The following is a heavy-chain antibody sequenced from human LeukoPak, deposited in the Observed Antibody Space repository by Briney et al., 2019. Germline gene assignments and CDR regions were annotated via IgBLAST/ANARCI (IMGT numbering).Heavy chain of an antibody. CDR1: GFTFSSYA. CDR3: ARGPPRGKYYYMDV. V-gene: IGHV3-13*01. CDR2: IGTASDT. J-gene: IGHJ6*03. D-gene: IGHD1-1*01. Sequence: PGGSLRLSCAASGFTFSSYAMHWVRHPTGQGLEWVSTIGTASDTYYPGSVEGRFTLSRDNAKNSLYLQMNSLTAGDTAVYYCARGPPRGKYYYMDVWGKGTTVTVSS.